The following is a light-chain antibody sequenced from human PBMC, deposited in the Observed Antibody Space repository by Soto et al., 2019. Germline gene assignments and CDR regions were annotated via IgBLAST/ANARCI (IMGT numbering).Light chain of an antibody. V-gene: IGLV2-11*01. Sequence: QSVLTQPRSVSGSPGQSVTISCTGTSSDVGGYNYVSWYQQHPGKAPKLMIYDVTKRPSGVPDRFSGSKSGNTASLPISWLQAEDEADYYCCSFAGSPYVFGTGTKVTVL. CDR2: DVT. CDR3: CSFAGSPYV. CDR1: SSDVGGYNY. J-gene: IGLJ1*01.